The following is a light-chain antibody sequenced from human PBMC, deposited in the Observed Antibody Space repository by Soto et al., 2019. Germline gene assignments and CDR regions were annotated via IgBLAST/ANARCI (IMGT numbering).Light chain of an antibody. Sequence: EIVMTQSPATQSVSPGERTTLSCRASQSVSSNFAWYQQKPGQAPRLLIYGASTRATGIPARFSGSGSGTEFTLTISGLQSEDFAVYYCQQYKDWSLTFGGGTKVEIK. J-gene: IGKJ4*01. CDR3: QQYKDWSLT. CDR2: GAS. CDR1: QSVSSN. V-gene: IGKV3-15*01.